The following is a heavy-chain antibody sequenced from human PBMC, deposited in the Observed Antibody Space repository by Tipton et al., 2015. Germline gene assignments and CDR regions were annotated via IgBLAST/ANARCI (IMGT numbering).Heavy chain of an antibody. Sequence: TLSLTCAVSAYSISTDYYWVWIRQPPGKGLEWIGAISHSGKTYSNPSLKSRVTISADTSKNQFSLRLTSVTAADTAVYYCACHDYDLLTRDYQTVDHWGQGTRVTVSS. CDR3: ACHDYDLLTRDYQTVDH. V-gene: IGHV4-38-2*01. D-gene: IGHD3-9*01. CDR1: AYSISTDYY. CDR2: ISHSGKT. J-gene: IGHJ4*02.